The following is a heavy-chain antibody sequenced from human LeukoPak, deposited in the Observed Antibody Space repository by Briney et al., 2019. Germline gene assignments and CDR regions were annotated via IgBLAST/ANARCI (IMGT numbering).Heavy chain of an antibody. CDR3: AKDRASHYYGSGSCYS. J-gene: IGHJ4*02. CDR2: ILYDGSNI. Sequence: GGSLRLSCAASGFTFSIYGMHWVRQAPGKGLEWVAVILYDGSNIHYADSVKGRFTISRDNSKNTLYLQMNSLRTEDTAVYYCAKDRASHYYGSGSCYSWGQGTLVTVSS. D-gene: IGHD3-10*01. CDR1: GFTFSIYG. V-gene: IGHV3-30*18.